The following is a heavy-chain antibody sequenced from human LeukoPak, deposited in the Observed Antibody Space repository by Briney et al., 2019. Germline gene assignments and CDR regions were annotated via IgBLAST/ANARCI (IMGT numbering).Heavy chain of an antibody. CDR3: ARVSVVYGMDV. CDR1: GDSISSSNYY. CDR2: IYYSGTT. V-gene: IGHV4-39*07. J-gene: IGHJ6*02. Sequence: PSETLSLTCTVSGDSISSSNYYWGWIRQPPGKGLEWIGSIYYSGTTYYNTSLKSRVTIFVDTSNNQFSLKLSSVAAADTAVYYCARVSVVYGMDVWGRGTTVTVSS.